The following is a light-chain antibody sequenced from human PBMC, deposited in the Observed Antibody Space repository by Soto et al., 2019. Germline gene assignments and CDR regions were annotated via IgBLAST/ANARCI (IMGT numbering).Light chain of an antibody. V-gene: IGLV2-14*01. CDR2: DVS. CDR3: SSYTSSSTVV. CDR1: SSDVGGYNY. J-gene: IGLJ2*01. Sequence: QSALTQPASVSGSPGQSITISCNGTSSDVGGYNYVSWYQQHPGKAPKLMIYDVSNRPSGVSNRFSGSKSGNTASLTISGLQAEDEADYYCSSYTSSSTVVFGGGTKLTVL.